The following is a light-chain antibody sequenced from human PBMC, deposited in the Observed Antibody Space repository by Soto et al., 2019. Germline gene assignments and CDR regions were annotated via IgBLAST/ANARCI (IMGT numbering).Light chain of an antibody. J-gene: IGLJ1*01. CDR1: SSNIGAEYD. Sequence: QSVLTQPPSVSGAPGQRVAISCTGSSSNIGAEYDVHWYQQLPGTAPKRLIYGDNNRPSGVPDRFSGSKSGTSASLAITGLQHEEEADYYCQSYDSSLTTFVFGTGTKLTVL. CDR3: QSYDSSLTTFV. V-gene: IGLV1-40*01. CDR2: GDN.